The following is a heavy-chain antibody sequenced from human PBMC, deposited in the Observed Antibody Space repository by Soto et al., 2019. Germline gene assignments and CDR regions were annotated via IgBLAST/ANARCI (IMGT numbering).Heavy chain of an antibody. CDR1: GYIFTNQW. D-gene: IGHD2-15*01. CDR2: TDPSDSHT. CDR3: ASGRWNLHFHY. V-gene: IGHV5-10-1*01. Sequence: PGESLKISCEGSGYIFTNQWINWVRQVPGKGLEWMGNTDPSDSHTNYSPSFQGHVTISIDKSIRTAYLQWTRLKASDTAIYYCASGRWNLHFHYWGQGSLVTVSS. J-gene: IGHJ4*02.